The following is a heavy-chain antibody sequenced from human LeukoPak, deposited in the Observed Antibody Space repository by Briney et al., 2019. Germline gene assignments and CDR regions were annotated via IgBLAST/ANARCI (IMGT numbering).Heavy chain of an antibody. V-gene: IGHV3-23*01. CDR2: ISGSGRTT. CDR3: ARERAYSSSWYYFDY. J-gene: IGHJ4*02. CDR1: GFTFSSYA. Sequence: GGSLRLSCAASGFTFSSYAMSWVRQAPGKGLEWVSGISGSGRTTYYADSVKGRFTISRDNSKNTLYLQMNSLRAEDTAVYYCARERAYSSSWYYFDYWGQGTLVTVSS. D-gene: IGHD6-13*01.